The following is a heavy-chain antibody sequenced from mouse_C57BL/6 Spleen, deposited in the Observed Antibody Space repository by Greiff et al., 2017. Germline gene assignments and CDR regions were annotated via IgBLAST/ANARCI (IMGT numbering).Heavy chain of an antibody. D-gene: IGHD2-4*01. J-gene: IGHJ1*03. CDR3: ARSEYYDYAWYFDV. CDR1: GYTFTSYW. CDR2: IDPNSGGT. Sequence: QVQLQQPGAELVKPGASVKLSCKASGYTFTSYWMHWVKQRPGRGLEWIGRIDPNSGGTKYNEKFKSKATLTVDKPSSTAYMQLSSLTSEDSAVYYCARSEYYDYAWYFDVWGTGTTVTVSS. V-gene: IGHV1-72*01.